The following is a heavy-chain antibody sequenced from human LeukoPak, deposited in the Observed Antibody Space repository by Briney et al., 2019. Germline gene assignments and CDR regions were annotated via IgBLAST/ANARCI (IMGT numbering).Heavy chain of an antibody. CDR1: GLTFSNHG. V-gene: IGHV3-23*01. D-gene: IGHD1-1*01. J-gene: IGHJ4*02. CDR3: AKMNGYFEH. Sequence: GGSLRLSCEASGLTFSNHGMSWVRQAPGKGLQWVSAITGDGTTTYYADSVKGRFTISRDNSKNMLYLQMSSLRAEDTAVYYCAKMNGYFEHWGQGALVPVSS. CDR2: ITGDGTTT.